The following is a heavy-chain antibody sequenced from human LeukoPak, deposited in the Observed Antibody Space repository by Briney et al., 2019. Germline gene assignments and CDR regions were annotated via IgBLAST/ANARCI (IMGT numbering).Heavy chain of an antibody. D-gene: IGHD6-19*01. Sequence: KPSETLSLTCAVYGGSFSGYYWSWIRQPPGKGLEWIGEINHSGSTNYNPSLKSRVTISVDTSKNQFSLKLSSVTAADTAVYYCARVGAVAGTVGGLKIDYWGQGTLVTVSS. V-gene: IGHV4-34*01. CDR2: INHSGST. J-gene: IGHJ4*02. CDR1: GGSFSGYY. CDR3: ARVGAVAGTVGGLKIDY.